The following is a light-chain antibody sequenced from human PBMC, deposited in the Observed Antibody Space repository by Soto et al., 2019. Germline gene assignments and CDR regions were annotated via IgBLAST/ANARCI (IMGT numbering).Light chain of an antibody. Sequence: EIVLTQSPATLSLSPGERATLSCRASQSVSSYLAWYQQKPGQTPRLLIYDASNRATGIPARFSGSGSGTDFTLTIRGLEAEDFAFYYCQQRSRWARTFGQGTKLEIK. CDR2: DAS. CDR1: QSVSSY. CDR3: QQRSRWART. J-gene: IGKJ2*01. V-gene: IGKV3-11*01.